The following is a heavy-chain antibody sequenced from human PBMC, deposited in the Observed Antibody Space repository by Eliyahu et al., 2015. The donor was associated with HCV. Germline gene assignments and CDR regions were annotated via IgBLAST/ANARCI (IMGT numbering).Heavy chain of an antibody. CDR1: GGSIXSDGYY. Sequence: QVQLQESGPGLVKPSQTLSLTCTVSGGSIXSDGYYWGWIRQHPGKGLEWIGYIYYRGSTYYNPSLKSRVDMPIDTSKNQFSLKLNSVTAADTAVYYCVRVAVVIFGDWYFDLWGRGTLVTVSS. CDR2: IYYRGST. D-gene: IGHD3-3*01. V-gene: IGHV4-31*03. J-gene: IGHJ2*01. CDR3: VRVAVVIFGDWYFDL.